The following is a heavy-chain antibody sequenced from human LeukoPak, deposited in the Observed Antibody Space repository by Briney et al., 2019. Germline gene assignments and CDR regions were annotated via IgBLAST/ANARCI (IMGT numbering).Heavy chain of an antibody. J-gene: IGHJ5*02. CDR1: GGSFSGYY. CDR2: INHSGST. Sequence: KPSETLSLTCAVYGGSFSGYYWSWIRQPPVKGLEWIGEINHSGSTNYNPSLKSRVTISVDTSKNQFSLKLSSVTAADTAVYYCARVVGATWFDPWGQGTLVTVSS. D-gene: IGHD1-26*01. CDR3: ARVVGATWFDP. V-gene: IGHV4-34*01.